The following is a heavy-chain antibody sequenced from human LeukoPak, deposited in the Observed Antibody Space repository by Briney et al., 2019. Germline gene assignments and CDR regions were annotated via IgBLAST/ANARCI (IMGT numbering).Heavy chain of an antibody. J-gene: IGHJ5*02. CDR2: INTDTGNP. D-gene: IGHD3-10*01. Sequence: ASVKVSCKASGYTFTSYAMNWVRQAPGQGLEWTGWINTDTGNPTYAQGFTGRFVFSLDTSVSTAYLQISSLKAEDTAVYYCAIGYYGSGSYYTERRGYNWFDPWGQGTLVTVSS. CDR3: AIGYYGSGSYYTERRGYNWFDP. CDR1: GYTFTSYA. V-gene: IGHV7-4-1*02.